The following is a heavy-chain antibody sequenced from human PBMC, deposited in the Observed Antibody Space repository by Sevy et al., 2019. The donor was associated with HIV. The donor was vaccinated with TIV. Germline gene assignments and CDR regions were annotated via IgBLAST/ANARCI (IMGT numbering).Heavy chain of an antibody. V-gene: IGHV1-69*13. D-gene: IGHD3-10*01. CDR3: ARPSRFGELWATRYGMDV. CDR2: IIPLFGTE. J-gene: IGHJ6*02. Sequence: ASVKVSCKASGGSFSSYALSWVRQAPGQGLEWMGGIIPLFGTENHAQKFQGRVTITADESTSTAYMELSSLRSEDTAVYYCARPSRFGELWATRYGMDVWGQGTTVTVSS. CDR1: GGSFSSYA.